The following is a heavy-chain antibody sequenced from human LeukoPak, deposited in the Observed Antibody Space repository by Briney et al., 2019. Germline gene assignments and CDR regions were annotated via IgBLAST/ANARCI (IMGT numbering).Heavy chain of an antibody. V-gene: IGHV4-39*01. J-gene: IGHJ4*02. D-gene: IGHD5-24*01. Sequence: SETLSLTCTVSGGSISSSSYYWGWIRQPPGKGLEWIGSIYYSGSTYYNPSLKSRVTISVDTSKNQFSLKLSSVTAADTAVCYCARLARWLQHEDYWGQGTLVTVSS. CDR1: GGSISSSSYY. CDR3: ARLARWLQHEDY. CDR2: IYYSGST.